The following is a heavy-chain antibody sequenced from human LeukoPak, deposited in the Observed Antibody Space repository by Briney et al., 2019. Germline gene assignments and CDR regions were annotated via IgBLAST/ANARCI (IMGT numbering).Heavy chain of an antibody. CDR3: ARPRHYGSGSYYNVDAFDV. V-gene: IGHV3-23*01. CDR2: ISGSGDNT. D-gene: IGHD3-10*01. Sequence: GGSLRLSCEASGFTFSNYAMSWDRQAPGKGLEWVSAISGSGDNTYYADSVKGRFTISRDNSKNTLYLQMNSLRAEDTAVYYCARPRHYGSGSYYNVDAFDVWGQGTMVTVSS. J-gene: IGHJ3*01. CDR1: GFTFSNYA.